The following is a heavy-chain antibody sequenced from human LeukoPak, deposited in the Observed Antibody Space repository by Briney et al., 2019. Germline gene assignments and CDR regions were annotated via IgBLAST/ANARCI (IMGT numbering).Heavy chain of an antibody. D-gene: IGHD2-2*02. J-gene: IGHJ6*04. V-gene: IGHV1-69*06. CDR1: GGTFSSYA. Sequence: SVKVSCKASGGTFSSYAISWVRQAPGQGLEWMGGIIPIFGTANYAQKFQGRVTITADKSTSTAYMELSSLRSEDTAVYYCARGPRYIVVVPAAIQDYYCGMDVWGKGTTVTVSS. CDR3: ARGPRYIVVVPAAIQDYYCGMDV. CDR2: IIPIFGTA.